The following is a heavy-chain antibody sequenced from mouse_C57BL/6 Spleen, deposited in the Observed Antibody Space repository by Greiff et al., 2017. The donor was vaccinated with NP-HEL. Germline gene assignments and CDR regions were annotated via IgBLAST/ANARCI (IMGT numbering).Heavy chain of an antibody. CDR1: GYSITSGYY. V-gene: IGHV3-6*01. CDR2: ISYDGSN. J-gene: IGHJ1*03. D-gene: IGHD1-1*01. Sequence: EVKLVESGPGLVKPSQSLSLTCSVTGYSITSGYYWNWIRQFPGNQQEWMGYISYDGSNNYNPSLKNRTPITRDPSKNQIFLKLNSVTTEDTATYYCARERDFDYYGSSGGWYFDVWGTGTTVTVSS. CDR3: ARERDFDYYGSSGGWYFDV.